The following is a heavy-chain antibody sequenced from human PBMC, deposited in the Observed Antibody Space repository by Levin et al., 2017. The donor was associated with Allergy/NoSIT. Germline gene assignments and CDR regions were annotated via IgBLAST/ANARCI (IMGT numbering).Heavy chain of an antibody. CDR2: IYYSGST. CDR1: GGSISSSTYY. D-gene: IGHD5/OR15-5a*01. J-gene: IGHJ4*02. CDR3: ARHEDIVSTTGWGYFDY. Sequence: SPTLSLTCTVSGGSISSSTYYWAWIRQPPGKGLEWIGSIYYSGSTYYNPSLKSRVTISVDTSKNQFSLRLSSVTAADTAVYYCARHEDIVSTTGWGYFDYWGQGTLVTVSS. V-gene: IGHV4-39*01.